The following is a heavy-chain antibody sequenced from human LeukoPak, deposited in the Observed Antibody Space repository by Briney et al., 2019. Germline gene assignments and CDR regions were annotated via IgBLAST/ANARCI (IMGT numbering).Heavy chain of an antibody. CDR1: GGSISSYY. CDR3: ARQPLSGQYYDY. V-gene: IGHV4-4*07. Sequence: TSETLSLTCTVSGGSISSYYWSRIRRPAGKGLEWIGRIYTSGSTNYNPSLKSRVTMSVDTSKNQFSLKLSSVTAADTAVYYCARQPLSGQYYDYWGQGTLVTVSS. D-gene: IGHD5-12*01. CDR2: IYTSGST. J-gene: IGHJ4*02.